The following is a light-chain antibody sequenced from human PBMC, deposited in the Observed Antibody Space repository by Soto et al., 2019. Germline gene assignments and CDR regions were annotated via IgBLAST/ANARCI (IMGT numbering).Light chain of an antibody. J-gene: IGKJ3*01. CDR1: QSLLHSDVYNY. CDR3: MQALQTPFT. CDR2: LGF. Sequence: DIVMTRSPLSLPVTPGEPASISCRSSQSLLHSDVYNYLDWYLQKPGQSPQLLIYLGFNRASGVPDRFSGSGSGTDFTLKISRVEAEDVGVYYCMQALQTPFTFGPGTKVDIK. V-gene: IGKV2-28*01.